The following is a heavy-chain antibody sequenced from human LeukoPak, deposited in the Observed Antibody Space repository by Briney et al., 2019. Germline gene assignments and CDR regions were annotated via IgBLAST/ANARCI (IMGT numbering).Heavy chain of an antibody. D-gene: IGHD2-15*01. CDR2: INPNSGGT. V-gene: IGHV1-2*02. J-gene: IGHJ4*02. CDR1: GYIFTGYY. CDR3: ARVEDIVVVAHFDY. Sequence: ASVKVSCKASGYIFTGYYMHWVRQAPGQGLEWMGWINPNSGGTNSAQKFQGRVTMTRDTSISTAYMELSRLRSDDTAVYYCARVEDIVVVAHFDYWGQGTLVTVSS.